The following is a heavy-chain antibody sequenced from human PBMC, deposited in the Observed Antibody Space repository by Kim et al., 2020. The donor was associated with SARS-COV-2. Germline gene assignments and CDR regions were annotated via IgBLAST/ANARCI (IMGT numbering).Heavy chain of an antibody. V-gene: IGHV3-30*18. CDR1: GFTFSSYG. Sequence: GGSLRLSCAASGFTFSSYGMHWVRQAPGKGLEWVAVISYDGSNKYYADSVKGRFTISRDNSKNTLYLQMNSLRAEDTAVYYCAKDPGVRGVLGDYWGQGTLVTVSS. D-gene: IGHD3-10*01. CDR3: AKDPGVRGVLGDY. J-gene: IGHJ4*02. CDR2: ISYDGSNK.